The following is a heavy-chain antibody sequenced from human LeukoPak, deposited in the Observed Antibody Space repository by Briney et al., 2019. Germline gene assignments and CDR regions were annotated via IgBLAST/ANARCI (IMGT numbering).Heavy chain of an antibody. CDR1: GFTFYSYS. J-gene: IGHJ3*02. Sequence: GGSLRLSCAASGFTFYSYSMNWVRQAPGKGLEWVSSISGSGGYIYYADSVKGRFTISRDNGKNSLYLQMNSLRVEDTAVYYCARDSGLRFLEWLLDAFDIWGQGTMVTVSS. V-gene: IGHV3-21*01. CDR3: ARDSGLRFLEWLLDAFDI. D-gene: IGHD3-3*01. CDR2: ISGSGGYI.